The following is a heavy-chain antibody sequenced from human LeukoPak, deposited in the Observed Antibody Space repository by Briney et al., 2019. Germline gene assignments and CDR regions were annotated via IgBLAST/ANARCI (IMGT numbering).Heavy chain of an antibody. V-gene: IGHV3-33*01. CDR3: AGDLTGLGLPYYFDY. CDR2: IWYDGSNK. CDR1: GFTFSSYG. J-gene: IGHJ4*02. D-gene: IGHD3-16*01. Sequence: GRSLRLSRAASGFTFSSYGMHWVRQGPGKGLGRVAVIWYDGSNKYYAASVKGRFTISRDNSKNTLYLQMNSLRAEDTAVYYCAGDLTGLGLPYYFDYWGQGTLVTVSS.